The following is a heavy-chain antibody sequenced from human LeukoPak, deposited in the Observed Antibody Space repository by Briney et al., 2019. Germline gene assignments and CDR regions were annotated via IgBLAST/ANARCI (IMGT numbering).Heavy chain of an antibody. D-gene: IGHD3-9*01. CDR1: GYTFTGYY. CDR3: ARVPYYDILTGYYLYYYYYGMDV. Sequence: ASVKVSCKASGYTFTGYYMHWVRQAPGQGLEGMGCINPNSGGTNYAQKFQGRVTMTRDTSISTAYMELSRLRSDDTAVYYCARVPYYDILTGYYLYYYYYGMDVWGQGTTVTVSS. V-gene: IGHV1-2*02. CDR2: INPNSGGT. J-gene: IGHJ6*02.